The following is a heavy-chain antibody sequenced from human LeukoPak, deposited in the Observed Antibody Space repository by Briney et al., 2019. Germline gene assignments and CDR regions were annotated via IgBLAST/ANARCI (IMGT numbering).Heavy chain of an antibody. Sequence: GGSLRLSCAASGFTFSSYSMNWVRQAPGKGLEWVSSISSSSRYIYYADSVKGRFTISRDNAKNSLYLQMNSLRAEDTAVYYCARDRGTQQLVQYGMDVWGQGTTVTVSS. CDR3: ARDRGTQQLVQYGMDV. D-gene: IGHD6-13*01. CDR2: ISSSSRYI. V-gene: IGHV3-21*01. J-gene: IGHJ6*02. CDR1: GFTFSSYS.